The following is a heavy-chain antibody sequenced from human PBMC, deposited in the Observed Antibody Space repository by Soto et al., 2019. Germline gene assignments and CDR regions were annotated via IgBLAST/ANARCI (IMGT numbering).Heavy chain of an antibody. CDR3: ASSGVVAGSKNIIYFDY. D-gene: IGHD6-19*01. V-gene: IGHV1-18*01. J-gene: IGHJ4*02. CDR1: GYTFTSYG. CDR2: ISAYNGNT. Sequence: ASVKVSCKASGYTFTSYGISWVRQAPGQGLEWMGWISAYNGNTNYAQKLQGRVTMTTDTSTSTAYMELRSLRSDDTAVYYCASSGVVAGSKNIIYFDYWGQGTLVTVSS.